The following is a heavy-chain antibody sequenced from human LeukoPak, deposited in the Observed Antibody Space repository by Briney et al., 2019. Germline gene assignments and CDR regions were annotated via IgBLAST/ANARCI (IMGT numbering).Heavy chain of an antibody. CDR2: ISHSSSYI. CDR1: GFTFTSYG. V-gene: IGHV3-21*04. CDR3: AKDPERWELSYYFDY. J-gene: IGHJ4*02. Sequence: GGSLRLSCAASGFTFTSYGMTWVRQAPGKGLEWVSSISHSSSYIYYADSVKGRFTISRDNAKNSLYLQMNSLRAEDTAVYYCAKDPERWELSYYFDYWGQGTLVTVSS. D-gene: IGHD1-26*01.